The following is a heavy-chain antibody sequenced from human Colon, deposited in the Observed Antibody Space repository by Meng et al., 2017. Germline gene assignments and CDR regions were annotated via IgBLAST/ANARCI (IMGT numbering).Heavy chain of an antibody. Sequence: QVQLQESGPGLVKPSGTLSLTCAVSGISISSATYWSWVRQPPGKGLKWIGESYHSGSTNYNPSLKSRVTISVDKSKNQFSLILTSVTAADTAVYYCASSSGWWRLDSWGQGTLVTVSS. D-gene: IGHD6-19*01. CDR1: GISISSATY. CDR3: ASSSGWWRLDS. V-gene: IGHV4-4*02. CDR2: SYHSGST. J-gene: IGHJ4*02.